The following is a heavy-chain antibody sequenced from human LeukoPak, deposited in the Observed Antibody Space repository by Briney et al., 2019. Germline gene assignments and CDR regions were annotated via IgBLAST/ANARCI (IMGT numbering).Heavy chain of an antibody. V-gene: IGHV4-59*01. D-gene: IGHD1-26*01. Sequence: SETLSLTCTVSVGSISGYYWSWIRQPPGKGLEWIGEIYYSGATKYNPSLKSRVTISVDTSKNQFSLRPSSMATADTAVYYCARSSDNYFGPWGQGTLVTVSS. CDR3: ARSSDNYFGP. J-gene: IGHJ5*02. CDR2: IYYSGAT. CDR1: VGSISGYY.